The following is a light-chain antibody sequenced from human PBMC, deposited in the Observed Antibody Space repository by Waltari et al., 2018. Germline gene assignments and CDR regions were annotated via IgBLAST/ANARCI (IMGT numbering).Light chain of an antibody. CDR3: QQYNNWPPGT. CDR1: QSVSSN. CDR2: GAS. V-gene: IGKV3-15*01. Sequence: EIVMTQSPVTLSVSPGERATIPCRASQSVSSNLAWYQQKPGQAPRLLIYGASSRATGIPARFSGSGSGTEFTLTISSLQSEDFAVYYCQQYNNWPPGTFGQGTKLEIK. J-gene: IGKJ2*01.